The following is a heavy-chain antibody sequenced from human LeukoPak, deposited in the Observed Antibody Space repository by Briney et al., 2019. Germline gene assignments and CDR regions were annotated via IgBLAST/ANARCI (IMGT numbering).Heavy chain of an antibody. CDR3: ATVNDFWSGFGF. J-gene: IGHJ4*02. CDR2: INHSGST. CDR1: GGSFSGYY. Sequence: SETLSLTCAVYGGSFSGYYWSWIRQPPGKGLEWIGEINHSGSTNYNPSLKSRVTISVDTSKNQFSLKLSSVTAADTAVYYCATVNDFWSGFGFWGQGTLVTVSS. D-gene: IGHD3-3*01. V-gene: IGHV4-34*01.